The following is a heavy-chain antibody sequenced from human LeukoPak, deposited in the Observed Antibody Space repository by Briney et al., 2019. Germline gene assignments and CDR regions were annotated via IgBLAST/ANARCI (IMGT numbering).Heavy chain of an antibody. J-gene: IGHJ5*02. V-gene: IGHV1-58*02. Sequence: ASVKVSCKASGFTFTSSAMQWVRQARGQRLEWIGWIVVGSGNTNYAQKFQERVTITRDMSTSTAYMELSSLRSEDTAVYYCARGNGEAKFDPWGQGTLVTVSS. CDR3: ARGNGEAKFDP. CDR1: GFTFTSSA. CDR2: IVVGSGNT. D-gene: IGHD3-10*01.